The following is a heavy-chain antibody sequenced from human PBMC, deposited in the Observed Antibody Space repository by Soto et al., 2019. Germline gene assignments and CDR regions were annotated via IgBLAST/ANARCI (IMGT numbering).Heavy chain of an antibody. Sequence: ASVKVSCKASGYTFTSYAMHWVRQAPGQRLEWMGWINAGNGNTKYSQKFQGRVTITRDTSASTAYMELSSPRSEDTAVYYCARDFKTDSVRRPFDPWGQGTLVTVSS. CDR1: GYTFTSYA. CDR3: ARDFKTDSVRRPFDP. J-gene: IGHJ5*02. CDR2: INAGNGNT. D-gene: IGHD1-1*01. V-gene: IGHV1-3*01.